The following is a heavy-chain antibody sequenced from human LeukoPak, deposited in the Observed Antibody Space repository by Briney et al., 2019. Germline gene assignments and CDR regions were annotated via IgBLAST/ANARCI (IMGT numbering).Heavy chain of an antibody. D-gene: IGHD2-21*02. CDR2: IYYSGST. J-gene: IGHJ4*02. V-gene: IGHV4-30-4*02. Sequence: SDTLSLTCNVSGGSISSGDKYWSWIRQPPGKGPEWVGYIYYSGSTYYNPSLKSRLTVSVDTSQNQFSLHLTSVTAADTAVYFCARVTRWAGLDFWGQGTLVTVSS. CDR3: ARVTRWAGLDF. CDR1: GGSISSGDKY.